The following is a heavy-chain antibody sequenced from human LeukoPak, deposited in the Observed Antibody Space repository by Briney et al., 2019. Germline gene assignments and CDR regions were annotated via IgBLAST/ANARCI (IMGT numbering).Heavy chain of an antibody. J-gene: IGHJ4*02. V-gene: IGHV3-21*04. CDR3: AKGHIVGAITEFDY. CDR1: GFTFSSYS. CDR2: ISSSSYI. D-gene: IGHD1-26*01. Sequence: GGSLRLSCAASGFTFSSYSMNWVRQAPGKGLEWVSSISSSSYIYYADSVKGRFTISRDNAKNSLYLQMNSLRTEDTALYYCAKGHIVGAITEFDYWGQGTLVTVSS.